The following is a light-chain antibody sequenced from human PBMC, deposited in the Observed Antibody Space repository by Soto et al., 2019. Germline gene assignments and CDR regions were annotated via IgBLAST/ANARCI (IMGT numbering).Light chain of an antibody. CDR2: DVS. Sequence: LTHPASVSGSPGQSITISCTGTSSDVGGYNYVSWYQQHPGKAPKLMIYDVSNRPSGVSNRFSGSKSGDTASLTISGLQAEDEADYYCSSYTSSSTLVFGTGTKVTVL. CDR1: SSDVGGYNY. V-gene: IGLV2-14*01. J-gene: IGLJ1*01. CDR3: SSYTSSSTLV.